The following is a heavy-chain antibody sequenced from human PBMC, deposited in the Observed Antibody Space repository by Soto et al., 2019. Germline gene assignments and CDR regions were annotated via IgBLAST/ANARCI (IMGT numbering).Heavy chain of an antibody. J-gene: IGHJ6*04. V-gene: IGHV4-59*01. CDR3: ARHLSSSGYGMDV. D-gene: IGHD6-6*01. CDR2: IYYSGST. CDR1: GGSISSYY. Sequence: QVQLQESGPGLVKPSETLSLTCTVSGGSISSYYWCWIRQPPGKGLEWIGYIYYSGSTNYNSSLKCRVTISVDTSKNHSSLKLSSVTAADTAVYYCARHLSSSGYGMDVWGKGTTVTVSS.